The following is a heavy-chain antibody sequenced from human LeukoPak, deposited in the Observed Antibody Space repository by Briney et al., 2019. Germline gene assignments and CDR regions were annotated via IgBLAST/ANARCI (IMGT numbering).Heavy chain of an antibody. CDR3: AKDMGEYSSLNFDY. D-gene: IGHD6-6*01. J-gene: IGHJ4*02. V-gene: IGHV3-9*03. CDR2: ISWNSGSI. CDR1: GFTFDDYA. Sequence: GGSLRLSCAASGFTFDDYAMHWVRQAPGKGLEWVSGISWNSGSIGYADSVKGRFTISRDNAKNSLYLQMNSLRAEDMALYYCAKDMGEYSSLNFDYWGQGTLVTVSS.